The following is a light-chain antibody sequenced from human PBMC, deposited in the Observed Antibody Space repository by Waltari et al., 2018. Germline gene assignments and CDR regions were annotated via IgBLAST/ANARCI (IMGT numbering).Light chain of an antibody. CDR1: QSISTN. Sequence: EIVMTQSPATVSVSPGERATLSCRASQSISTNLAWYQQKPGQAPRLLMYTASTRATGVPARFSGSGSGTEFTLTISSLQSEDFAVYYCQQYNNWPPWTFGQGTQVEIK. V-gene: IGKV3-15*01. J-gene: IGKJ1*01. CDR2: TAS. CDR3: QQYNNWPPWT.